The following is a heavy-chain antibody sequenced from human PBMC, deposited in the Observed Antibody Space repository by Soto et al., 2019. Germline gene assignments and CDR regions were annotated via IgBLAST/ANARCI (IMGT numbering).Heavy chain of an antibody. CDR2: IWYDGSNE. J-gene: IGHJ3*02. CDR3: ARGFSAFDI. V-gene: IGHV3-33*01. Sequence: QVQLVQSGGGVVQPGSSLRLSCAASGFTFSSYGMHWVRQAPGKGLEWVAVIWYDGSNEYYAESVKGRFTISRDISKNTLYLEMNSLRAEDTGVYYCARGFSAFDIWGQGTMVTVSS. CDR1: GFTFSSYG.